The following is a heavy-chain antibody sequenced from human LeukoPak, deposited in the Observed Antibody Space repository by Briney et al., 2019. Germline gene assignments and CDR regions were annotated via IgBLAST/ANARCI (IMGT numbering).Heavy chain of an antibody. Sequence: GGSLRLSCAASGFTFSTYAMFWVRQAPGKGLEWVAVISKDGNDKYYADSVKGRFTMSRDNSKNTLYLQMNSLRAEDTAVYYCARDQCGDYWGQGTLVTGSS. J-gene: IGHJ4*02. V-gene: IGHV3-30-3*01. CDR2: ISKDGNDK. CDR3: ARDQCGDY. CDR1: GFTFSTYA.